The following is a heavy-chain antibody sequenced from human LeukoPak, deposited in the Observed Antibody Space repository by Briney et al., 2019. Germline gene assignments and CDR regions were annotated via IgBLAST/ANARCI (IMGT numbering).Heavy chain of an antibody. Sequence: GGSLRLSCPTSGFTSSNHAMSWVRQAPGKGLEWVSAIDGNGGTRSYTDSVKGRFTISRDNSRNTLYLQMNSLRAEDAAIYYCAKGGISLIRGSFDFWGQGTLVTVSS. V-gene: IGHV3-23*01. D-gene: IGHD3-10*01. CDR1: GFTSSNHA. J-gene: IGHJ4*02. CDR2: IDGNGGTR. CDR3: AKGGISLIRGSFDF.